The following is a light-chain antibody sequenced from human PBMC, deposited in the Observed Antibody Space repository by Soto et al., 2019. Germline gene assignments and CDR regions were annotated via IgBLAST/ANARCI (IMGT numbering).Light chain of an antibody. CDR1: QSINSE. Sequence: EIVMTQSPATLSLSPGERAALSCRASQSINSELAWYQQKPGQPPRLLIYGASTRATGVPARFTGSESGSEVTLTSSGRQSEDCAVEHCQQGHNWPLTFGQGTRLEI. J-gene: IGKJ2*01. V-gene: IGKV3-15*01. CDR3: QQGHNWPLT. CDR2: GAS.